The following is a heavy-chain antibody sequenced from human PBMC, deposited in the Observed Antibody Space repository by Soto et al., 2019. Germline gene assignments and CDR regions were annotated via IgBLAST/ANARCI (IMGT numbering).Heavy chain of an antibody. CDR3: ARDTADGMDV. J-gene: IGHJ6*02. CDR2: INAKGDTT. V-gene: IGHV3-64*01. Sequence: EMQVVESGGGLVQPGGSLSLSCAASGSTFSGHAIHWVRQAPGKGLEIASTINAKGDTTYYANSVKGRFSISRDNSKNTLYLQMGSLRGEDTAVYYCARDTADGMDVWCQGTTVIVSS. D-gene: IGHD2-21*02. CDR1: GSTFSGHA.